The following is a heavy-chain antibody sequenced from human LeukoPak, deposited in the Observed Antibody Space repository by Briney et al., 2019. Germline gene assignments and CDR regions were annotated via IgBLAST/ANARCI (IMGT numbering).Heavy chain of an antibody. Sequence: GGSLRLSCAASGFTFSDYWMTWVRQAPGKGLDWVANIKQDGSEKYYVDSVKGRFTISRDNAKNSLYLQMNSLRAEDTAVYYCARSETTYYYDSSVYFYYYYGMDVWGQGTTVTVSS. CDR2: IKQDGSEK. D-gene: IGHD3-22*01. CDR1: GFTFSDYW. J-gene: IGHJ6*02. V-gene: IGHV3-7*01. CDR3: ARSETTYYYDSSVYFYYYYGMDV.